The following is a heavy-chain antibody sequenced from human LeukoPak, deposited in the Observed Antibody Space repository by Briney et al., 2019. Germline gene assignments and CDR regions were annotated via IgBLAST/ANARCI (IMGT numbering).Heavy chain of an antibody. Sequence: SETLSLTCAVYGGSFSGYYWSWIRQPPGKGLEWIGEINHSGSTNYNPSLKSRVTISVDTSKNQFSLKLSSVTAADTAVYYCARGHLRITILDYMDVWGKGTTVTVSS. CDR3: ARGHLRITILDYMDV. CDR1: GGSFSGYY. D-gene: IGHD3-3*01. CDR2: INHSGST. V-gene: IGHV4-34*01. J-gene: IGHJ6*03.